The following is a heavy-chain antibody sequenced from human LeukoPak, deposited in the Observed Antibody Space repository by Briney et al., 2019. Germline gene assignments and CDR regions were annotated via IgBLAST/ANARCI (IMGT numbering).Heavy chain of an antibody. CDR1: GYTFTGYY. CDR2: INTSGGST. CDR3: ARDQYYDSKGWFDP. J-gene: IGHJ5*02. D-gene: IGHD3-22*01. V-gene: IGHV1-46*01. Sequence: ASVKVSCKASGYTFTGYYIHWVRQAPGQGLEWMGIINTSGGSTSYAQKFQGRVTMTTDTSTSTAYMELRSLRSDDTAVYYCARDQYYDSKGWFDPWGQGTLVTVSS.